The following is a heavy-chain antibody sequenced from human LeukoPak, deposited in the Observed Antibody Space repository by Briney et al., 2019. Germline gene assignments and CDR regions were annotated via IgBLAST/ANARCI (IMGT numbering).Heavy chain of an antibody. D-gene: IGHD6-6*01. CDR1: GYTFTGYY. J-gene: IGHJ6*03. V-gene: IGHV1-2*02. CDR3: ARGGAARPGGLDYYYYMDV. CDR2: INPNSGGT. Sequence: ASVKVSCKTSGYTFTGYYMHWVRQAPGQGLEWMGWINPNSGGTNYAQKFQGRVTMTRDTSISTAYMELSRLRSDDTAVYYCARGGAARPGGLDYYYYMDVWGKGTTVTVSS.